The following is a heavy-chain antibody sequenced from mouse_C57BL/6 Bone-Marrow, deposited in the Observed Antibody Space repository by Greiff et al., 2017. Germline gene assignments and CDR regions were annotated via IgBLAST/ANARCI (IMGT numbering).Heavy chain of an antibody. CDR1: GYSFTGYF. J-gene: IGHJ1*03. V-gene: IGHV1-20*01. Sequence: EVHLVESGPELVKPGDSVKISCKASGYSFTGYFMNWVMQSHGKSLEWIGRINPYKGDTFYNQKFKGKATLTVDKSSSTAHMELRSLTSEDSAVYYCARGYFDVWGTGTTVTVSS. CDR2: INPYKGDT. CDR3: ARGYFDV.